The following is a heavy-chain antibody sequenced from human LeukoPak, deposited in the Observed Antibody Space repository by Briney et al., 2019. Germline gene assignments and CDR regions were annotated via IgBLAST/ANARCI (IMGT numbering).Heavy chain of an antibody. D-gene: IGHD6-13*01. CDR1: GGSISSYY. CDR2: IYYSGST. Sequence: PSETLSLTCTVSGGSISSYYWSWIRQPPGKGLEWIGYIYYSGSTNCNPSLKSRVTISVDTSKNQFSLKLSSVTAADTAVYYCARAAAGYDYWGQGTLVTVSS. V-gene: IGHV4-59*01. CDR3: ARAAAGYDY. J-gene: IGHJ4*02.